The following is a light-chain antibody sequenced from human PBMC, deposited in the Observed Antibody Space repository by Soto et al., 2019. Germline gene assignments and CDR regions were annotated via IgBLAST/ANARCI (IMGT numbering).Light chain of an antibody. CDR1: SGHSSYA. CDR3: QTWGTGFWV. Sequence: QPVLTQSPSASASLGASVKLTCTLSSGHSSYAIAWHQQQPEKGPRYLMKLNSDGSHGKGDGIPDRFSGSSSGAERYLTISSLQSEDEADYYCQTWGTGFWVFGGGTKVTVL. CDR2: LNSDGSH. J-gene: IGLJ3*02. V-gene: IGLV4-69*01.